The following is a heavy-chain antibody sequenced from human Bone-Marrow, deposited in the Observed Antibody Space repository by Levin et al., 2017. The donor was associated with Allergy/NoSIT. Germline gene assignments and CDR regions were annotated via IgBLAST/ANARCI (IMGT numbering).Heavy chain of an antibody. CDR2: STQSGRS. J-gene: IGHJ5*02. D-gene: IGHD1-14*01. CDR1: GGSFSRYF. CDR3: ASGPDGIRFEP. Sequence: SQTLSLTCAVYGGSFSRYFWSWIRQPPGKGLVWIGQSTQSGRSTNNPSLKSRVSISFDTSKNQFSLTPRSVSAADTAVSYCASGPDGIRFEPWGQGTLVTVTS. V-gene: IGHV4-34*01.